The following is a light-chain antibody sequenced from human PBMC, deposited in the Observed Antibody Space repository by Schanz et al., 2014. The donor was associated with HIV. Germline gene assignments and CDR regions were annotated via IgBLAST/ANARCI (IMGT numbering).Light chain of an antibody. Sequence: EIVLTQSPGTLSVSPGERATLSCRASQSVSSNLAWYQQTPGQAPRLVIYATSTRAAGIPDRFSGTGSGTDFTLTISSLEPEDFAVYYCQYFGNSGGTFGGGTKVEIK. V-gene: IGKV3-20*01. CDR1: QSVSSN. J-gene: IGKJ4*01. CDR3: QYFGNSGGT. CDR2: ATS.